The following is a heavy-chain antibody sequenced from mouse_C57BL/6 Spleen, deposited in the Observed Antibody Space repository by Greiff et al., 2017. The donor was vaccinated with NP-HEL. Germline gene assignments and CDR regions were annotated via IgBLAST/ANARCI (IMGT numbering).Heavy chain of an antibody. V-gene: IGHV1-52*01. CDR2: IDPSDSET. CDR1: GYTFTSYW. CDR3: ARSLANWDGYFDY. D-gene: IGHD4-1*01. J-gene: IGHJ2*01. Sequence: QVQLQQPGAELVRPGSSVKLSCKASGYTFTSYWMHWVKQRPIQGLEWIGNIDPSDSETHYNQKFKDKATLTVDKSSSTAYMLLSSLTSEDSAVYYCARSLANWDGYFDYWGQGTTLTVSS.